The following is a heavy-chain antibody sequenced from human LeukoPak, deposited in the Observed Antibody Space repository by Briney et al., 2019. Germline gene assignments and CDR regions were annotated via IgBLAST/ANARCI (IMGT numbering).Heavy chain of an antibody. CDR1: GYTFTSYY. Sequence: ASVKVSCKACGYTFTSYYMHWVRQVPGQGLEWMGIINPSGGSTSYAQKFQGRVTMTRDTSISTAYMELSRLRSDDTAVYYCAVGRGYSYYVYWGQGTLVTVSS. D-gene: IGHD5-18*01. J-gene: IGHJ4*02. CDR3: AVGRGYSYYVY. CDR2: INPSGGST. V-gene: IGHV1-46*01.